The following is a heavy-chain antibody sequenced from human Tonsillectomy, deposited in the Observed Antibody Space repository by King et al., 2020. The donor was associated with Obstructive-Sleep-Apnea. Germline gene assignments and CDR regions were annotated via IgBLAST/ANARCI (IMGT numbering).Heavy chain of an antibody. Sequence: QLQESGPGLVKPSETLSLTCTVSDGSISSYYWSCIRQPPGKGLEGIWYIYYIETTNYNPSLKSPVTISMDTSKNPFSLRLSSVTAADTAVYYCARLGSGYLFDYWGQGALVTVSS. J-gene: IGHJ4*02. V-gene: IGHV4-59*08. CDR2: IYYIETT. D-gene: IGHD5-12*01. CDR3: ARLGSGYLFDY. CDR1: DGSISSYY.